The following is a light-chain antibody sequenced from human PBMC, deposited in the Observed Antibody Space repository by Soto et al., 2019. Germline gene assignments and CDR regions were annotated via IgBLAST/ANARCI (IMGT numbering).Light chain of an antibody. V-gene: IGKV1-39*01. Sequence: DIQMTQSPSSLSASVGDRVTITCRASRSISSYLNWNQQKPGKAPKRLIYGASSLQSGVPSRFSGSGSGTDFTLTISSLQPEDFATYYCQQSYSTLALTFGGGTKVEIK. CDR2: GAS. J-gene: IGKJ4*01. CDR1: RSISSY. CDR3: QQSYSTLALT.